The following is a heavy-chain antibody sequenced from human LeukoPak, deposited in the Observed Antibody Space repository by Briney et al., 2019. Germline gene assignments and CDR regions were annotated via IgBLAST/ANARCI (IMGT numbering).Heavy chain of an antibody. CDR2: IYYSGST. CDR1: GGSISSYY. D-gene: IGHD1-7*01. CDR3: ASALPLNWNYGAHMDV. J-gene: IGHJ6*02. Sequence: PSETLSLTCTVSGGSISSYYWSWIRQPPGKGLEWIGYIYYSGSTNYNPSLKSRVTISVDTSKNQFSLKLSSVTAADTAVYYCASALPLNWNYGAHMDVWGQGTTVTVSS. V-gene: IGHV4-59*01.